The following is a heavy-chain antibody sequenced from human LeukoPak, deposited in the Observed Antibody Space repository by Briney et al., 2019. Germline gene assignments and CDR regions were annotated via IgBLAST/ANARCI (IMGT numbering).Heavy chain of an antibody. D-gene: IGHD3-16*01. CDR2: ISGSGGST. J-gene: IGHJ4*02. V-gene: IGHV3-23*01. CDR3: AKDLFLPLGTSTFDY. CDR1: GFTFSSYA. Sequence: PGGSLRLSCAASGFTFSSYAMSWVHQAPGKGLEWVSAISGSGGSTYYADSVKGRFTISRDNSKNTLYLQMNSLRAEDTAVYYCAKDLFLPLGTSTFDYWGQGTLVTVSS.